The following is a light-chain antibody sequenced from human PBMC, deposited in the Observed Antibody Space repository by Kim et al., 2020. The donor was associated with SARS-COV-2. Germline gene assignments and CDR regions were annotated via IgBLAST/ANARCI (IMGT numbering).Light chain of an antibody. V-gene: IGLV2-23*02. J-gene: IGLJ3*02. CDR1: SSDVGTYNY. CDR3: CSYAGSNTWV. CDR2: EVT. Sequence: QSALTQPASVSGSPGQSITVSCTGTSSDVGTYNYVSWYQHLPGKVPKLMINEVTKRPSGVSNRFSGSKSGNTASLTISGLQAEDEADYYCCSYAGSNTWVFGGGTQLTVL.